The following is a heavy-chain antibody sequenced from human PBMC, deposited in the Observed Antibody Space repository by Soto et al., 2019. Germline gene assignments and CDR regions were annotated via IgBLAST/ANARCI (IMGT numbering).Heavy chain of an antibody. Sequence: QVQLVQSGAEVKKPGASVKVSCKASGYTFTSYGISWVRQAPGQGLEWMGWISAYNGNTNYAQKLQGRVTMTTDTSTSTDYMELRSLRSDDTAVYYCARLGLRYFDWLPHYPDYWGQGTLVTVSS. CDR1: GYTFTSYG. J-gene: IGHJ4*02. D-gene: IGHD3-9*01. CDR2: ISAYNGNT. CDR3: ARLGLRYFDWLPHYPDY. V-gene: IGHV1-18*01.